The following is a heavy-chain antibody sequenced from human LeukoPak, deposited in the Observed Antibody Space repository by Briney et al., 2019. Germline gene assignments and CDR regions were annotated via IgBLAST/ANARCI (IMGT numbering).Heavy chain of an antibody. CDR1: GFTFSGYG. CDR2: ISYDGSNK. V-gene: IGHV3-30*18. CDR3: AKDKGREGDY. J-gene: IGHJ4*02. Sequence: GGSLRLSCAASGFTFSGYGMHWVRQAPGKGLEWVAVISYDGSNKYYADSVKGRFTISRDNSKNTQYLQMNSLRAEDTAVYYCAKDKGREGDYWGQGNLVTVSS.